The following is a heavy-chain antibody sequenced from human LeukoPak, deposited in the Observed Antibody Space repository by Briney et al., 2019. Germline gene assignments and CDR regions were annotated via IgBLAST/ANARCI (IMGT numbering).Heavy chain of an antibody. Sequence: GGSLRLSCAASGFTFNDYYMSWIRQAPGKGLEWVSYISSSGSTIYYADSVKGRFIISRDNAKNSLYLQMNSLRADDTAVYYCANNAGGYLIFGYWGQGTLVTVSS. V-gene: IGHV3-11*01. CDR2: ISSSGSTI. D-gene: IGHD3-10*01. J-gene: IGHJ4*02. CDR3: ANNAGGYLIFGY. CDR1: GFTFNDYY.